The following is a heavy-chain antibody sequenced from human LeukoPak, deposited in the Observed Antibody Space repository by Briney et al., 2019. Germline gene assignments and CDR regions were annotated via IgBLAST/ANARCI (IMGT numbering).Heavy chain of an antibody. CDR2: ISYDGGNK. CDR3: ARDSGKFVDY. CDR1: GFTFSSYA. J-gene: IGHJ4*02. Sequence: SLILSCAASGFTFSSYAMNWVRQAPGKGLEWVALISYDGGNKYYADSVKGRFTISRDNSENTLYLQMNSLRAEDTAVYYCARDSGKFVDYWGQGTLVTVSS. D-gene: IGHD3-10*01. V-gene: IGHV3-30*04.